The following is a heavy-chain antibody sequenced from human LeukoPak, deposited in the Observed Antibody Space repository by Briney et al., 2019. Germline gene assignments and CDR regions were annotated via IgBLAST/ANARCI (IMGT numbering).Heavy chain of an antibody. D-gene: IGHD5-24*01. CDR2: INPNSGGT. V-gene: IGHV1-2*02. CDR1: GYTFTGYY. Sequence: ASVKVSCKASGYTFTGYYMHWVRQAPGQGLEWMGWINPNSGGTNYAQKFQGRVTMTRDTSISTAYMELSRLRSDDTAVYYCARVDVRDGYNLDAFDIWGQGTMVTVSS. J-gene: IGHJ3*02. CDR3: ARVDVRDGYNLDAFDI.